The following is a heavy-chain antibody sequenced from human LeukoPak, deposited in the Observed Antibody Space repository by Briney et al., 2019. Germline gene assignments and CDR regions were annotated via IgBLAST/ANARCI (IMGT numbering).Heavy chain of an antibody. J-gene: IGHJ5*02. CDR1: GFTFSSYG. CDR3: ASLYYYDSSGYYYRA. Sequence: GGSLRLSCAASGFTFSSYGMSWFRQAPGKGLEWVSAISGSGGSTYYADSVKGRFTISRDNSKNTLYLQMNSLRAEDTAVYYCASLYYYDSSGYYYRAWGQGTLVTVSS. CDR2: ISGSGGST. D-gene: IGHD3-22*01. V-gene: IGHV3-23*01.